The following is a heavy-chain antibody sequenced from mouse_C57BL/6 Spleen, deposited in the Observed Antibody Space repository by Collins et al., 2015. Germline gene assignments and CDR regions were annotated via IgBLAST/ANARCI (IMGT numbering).Heavy chain of an antibody. Sequence: QVQLQQPGAELVKPGASVKMSCKASGYTFTSYWVTWVKQRPGQGLEWIGDIYPGSGSTNYNEKFKSKATLTVDTSSSTAYMQLSSLTSEDSAVYYCARNYYGSSGYFDVWGTGTTVTVSS. CDR2: IYPGSGST. V-gene: IGHV1-55*01. D-gene: IGHD1-1*01. CDR1: GYTFTSYW. CDR3: ARNYYGSSGYFDV. J-gene: IGHJ1*03.